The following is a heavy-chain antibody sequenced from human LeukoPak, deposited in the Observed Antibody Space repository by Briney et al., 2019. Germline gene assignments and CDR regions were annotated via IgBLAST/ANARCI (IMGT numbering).Heavy chain of an antibody. CDR1: GFTVSSCY. Sequence: PGGSLRLSCAASGFTVSSCYMSWVRQAPGKGLEWVSYIRGSGTDKFYADSVKGRFTISKDDAESSLSLQMNSLRAEDTAIYYCTADGANSDPWGQGTLVTVSS. CDR2: IRGSGTDK. J-gene: IGHJ5*02. CDR3: TADGANSDP. D-gene: IGHD3-10*01. V-gene: IGHV3-21*01.